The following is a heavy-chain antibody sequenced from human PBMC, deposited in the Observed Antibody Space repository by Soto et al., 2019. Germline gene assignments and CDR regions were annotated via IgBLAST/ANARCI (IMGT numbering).Heavy chain of an antibody. Sequence: SETLSLTCAFYCGSFIGYYWSWIRQPPGKGLEWIGEINHSGSTNYNPSLKSRVTISVDTSKNQFSLKLSSVTAADTAVYYCARTLWIPFDYWGQGTLVTVSS. CDR2: INHSGST. CDR3: ARTLWIPFDY. CDR1: CGSFIGYY. J-gene: IGHJ4*02. D-gene: IGHD5-12*01. V-gene: IGHV4-34*01.